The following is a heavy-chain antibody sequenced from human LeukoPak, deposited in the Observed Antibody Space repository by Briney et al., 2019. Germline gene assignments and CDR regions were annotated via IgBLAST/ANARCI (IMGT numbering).Heavy chain of an antibody. D-gene: IGHD6-6*01. J-gene: IGHJ4*02. CDR2: VNSDGSST. V-gene: IGHV3-74*01. CDR1: GCTFSSYW. CDR3: ARAGNSTSRRYFDY. Sequence: GGSLRLSCAASGCTFSSYWMHWVRQAPGKGLVWVSRVNSDGSSTSYAASVKGRFTISRDNAKNTLYLQMNSLRAEDTAVYYCARAGNSTSRRYFDYWGQGTLVTVSS.